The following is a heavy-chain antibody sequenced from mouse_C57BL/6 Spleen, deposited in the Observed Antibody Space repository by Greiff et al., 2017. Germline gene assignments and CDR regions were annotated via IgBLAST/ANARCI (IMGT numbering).Heavy chain of an antibody. J-gene: IGHJ4*01. CDR3: ARWAYDYDVYAMDD. D-gene: IGHD2-4*01. CDR2: INPSNGGT. CDR1: GYTFASYW. V-gene: IGHV1-53*01. Sequence: QVQLQQPATALVKPGASVKLSCKASGYTFASYWMHWVKRRPGQGLEWIGNINPSNGGTNYNEKFKSKATLTVDKSSSTAYMQLSSLTSEYSAVYYCARWAYDYDVYAMDDWGQGCSVTV.